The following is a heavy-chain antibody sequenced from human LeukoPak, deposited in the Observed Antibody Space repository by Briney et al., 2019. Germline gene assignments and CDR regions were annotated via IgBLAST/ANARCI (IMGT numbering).Heavy chain of an antibody. CDR2: ISSSGSTI. D-gene: IGHD3-10*01. Sequence: GGSLRLSCAASGFTFSSYEMNWVRQAPGKGLEWVSYISSSGSTIYYADSVKGRFTISRDNAKNSLYLQMNSLRAEDTAVYYCARGDFTYYYGSGSYYSAGEGYNWFDPWGQGTLVTVSS. V-gene: IGHV3-48*03. CDR1: GFTFSSYE. J-gene: IGHJ5*02. CDR3: ARGDFTYYYGSGSYYSAGEGYNWFDP.